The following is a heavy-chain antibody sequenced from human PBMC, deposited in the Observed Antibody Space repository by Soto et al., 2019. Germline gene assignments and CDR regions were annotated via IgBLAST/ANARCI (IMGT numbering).Heavy chain of an antibody. D-gene: IGHD6-13*01. J-gene: IGHJ4*02. Sequence: SETLSLTCTVSGCSISSYYWSCIRQPPGKGLEWIGDIYYSGSTNYNPSLKSRVTISVDTSKNQFYLKLSSVTAADTAVYYCARFGDSRSVFDYWGQGTLVTVYS. V-gene: IGHV4-59*01. CDR1: GCSISSYY. CDR3: ARFGDSRSVFDY. CDR2: IYYSGST.